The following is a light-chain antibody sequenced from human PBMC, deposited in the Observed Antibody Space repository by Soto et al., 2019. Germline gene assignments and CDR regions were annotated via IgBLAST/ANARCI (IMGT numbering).Light chain of an antibody. CDR1: QSVGGNY. CDR3: QQSGSSPT. J-gene: IGKJ1*01. CDR2: GAS. V-gene: IGKV3-20*01. Sequence: EIVLTQSPGTLSLSPGERATLSCRASQSVGGNYLAWYHQKPGQAPRLLIYGASSRATGIPDRFSGSGSGTDFTLTISRLEPEDFAVYDCQQSGSSPTFGQGTKVEIK.